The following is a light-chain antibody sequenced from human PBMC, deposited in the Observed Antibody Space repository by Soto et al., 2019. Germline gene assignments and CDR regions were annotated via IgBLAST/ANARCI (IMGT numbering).Light chain of an antibody. V-gene: IGKV1-39*01. Sequence: DIQMTQSPSSLSASVGDRVTITCRASQSISTYLNWYQQKPGRAPKLLIYAASSLQSGVPSRFTGSGSGTDFTLTISSLRPEDFATYYCQQSYTTRYTFGQGTSLEI. CDR1: QSISTY. J-gene: IGKJ2*01. CDR3: QQSYTTRYT. CDR2: AAS.